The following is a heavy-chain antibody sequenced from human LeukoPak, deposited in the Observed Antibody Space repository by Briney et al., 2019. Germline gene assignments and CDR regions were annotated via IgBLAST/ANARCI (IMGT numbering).Heavy chain of an antibody. CDR2: IYYSGST. CDR3: ARASYSSSWFDP. Sequence: PSETLSLTCTVSGGSISSYYWSWIRRPPGKGLEWIGYIYYSGSTNYNPSLKSRVTISVDTSKNQFSLKLSSVTAADTAVYYCARASYSSSWFDPWGQGTLVTVSS. CDR1: GGSISSYY. V-gene: IGHV4-59*01. J-gene: IGHJ5*02. D-gene: IGHD6-13*01.